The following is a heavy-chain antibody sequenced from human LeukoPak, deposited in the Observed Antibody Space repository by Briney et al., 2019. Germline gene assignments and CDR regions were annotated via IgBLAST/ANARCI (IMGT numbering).Heavy chain of an antibody. CDR3: ARDRASYYDSSGYYSRDAFDI. D-gene: IGHD3-22*01. Sequence: SSETLSLTCTVSGGSISSYYWSWIRQPPGKGLEWIGYIYYSGSTNYNPSLKSRVTISVDTSKNQFSLKLSPVTAADTAVYYCARDRASYYDSSGYYSRDAFDIWGQGTMVTVSS. J-gene: IGHJ3*02. CDR2: IYYSGST. CDR1: GGSISSYY. V-gene: IGHV4-59*01.